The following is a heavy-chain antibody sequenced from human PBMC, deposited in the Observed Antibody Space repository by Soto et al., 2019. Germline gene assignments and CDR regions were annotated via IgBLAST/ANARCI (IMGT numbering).Heavy chain of an antibody. V-gene: IGHV3-48*03. D-gene: IGHD3-3*01. CDR3: AREVTVFGVILPTPMEG. Sequence: GGSLRLSCAASGFTFSGYEMNWVRQAPRKGLEWISYISGSGTTIYYADSVKGRFTISRDNAKKSLYLQMNSLRAEDTAVYYCAREVTVFGVILPTPMEGWGQGTTVTVAS. CDR2: ISGSGTTI. J-gene: IGHJ6*02. CDR1: GFTFSGYE.